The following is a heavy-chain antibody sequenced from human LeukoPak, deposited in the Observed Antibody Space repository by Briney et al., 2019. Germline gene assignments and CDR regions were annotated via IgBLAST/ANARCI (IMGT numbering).Heavy chain of an antibody. CDR2: LFYSGST. V-gene: IGHV4-31*03. D-gene: IGHD2-2*01. CDR1: GGSISSGGYY. J-gene: IGHJ3*02. Sequence: PSETLSLTCTVSGGSISSGGYYWSWIRQHPGKGLEWIGYLFYSGSTYYSPSLKSRVTISEDTSKNQFSLNLTSVTAEDTAIYYCARVRCSSSTCYFPDAFDIWGQGAMVTVS. CDR3: ARVRCSSSTCYFPDAFDI.